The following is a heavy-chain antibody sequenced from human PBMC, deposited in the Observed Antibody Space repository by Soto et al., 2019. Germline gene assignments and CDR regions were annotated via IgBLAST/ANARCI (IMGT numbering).Heavy chain of an antibody. Sequence: QVQLVQSGAEVKKPGSSVKVSCKASGGTFSIYAISWVRQAPGQGLEWMGGIIPIFGTANYAQKFQGRVTITADESTSTAYMELSSLRSEDTAVYYCARAGYCTNGVCYTEDGDYDYWGQGTLVTVSS. CDR1: GGTFSIYA. CDR3: ARAGYCTNGVCYTEDGDYDY. V-gene: IGHV1-69*01. D-gene: IGHD2-8*01. CDR2: IIPIFGTA. J-gene: IGHJ4*02.